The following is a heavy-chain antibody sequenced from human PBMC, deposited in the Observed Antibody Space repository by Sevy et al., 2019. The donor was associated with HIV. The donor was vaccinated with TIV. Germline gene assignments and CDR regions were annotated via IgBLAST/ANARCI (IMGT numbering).Heavy chain of an antibody. CDR3: AKDGAPYCTGGICFPSWYFDL. CDR2: VSNSCNDI. D-gene: IGHD2-8*02. V-gene: IGHV3-23*01. J-gene: IGHJ2*01. CDR1: GFTFSTYA. Sequence: GESLKISCAASGFTFSTYAMGWVRQAPGKGLEWVSGVSNSCNDIYYGGSVEGRFPISRDNSKITLFLEMNTLRAEDTAVYYCAKDGAPYCTGGICFPSWYFDLWGRGALVTVSS.